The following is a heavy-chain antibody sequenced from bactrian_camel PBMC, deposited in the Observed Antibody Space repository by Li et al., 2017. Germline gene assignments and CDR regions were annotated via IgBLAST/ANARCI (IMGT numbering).Heavy chain of an antibody. CDR2: IDSDGST. CDR3: AARSPHTYCRSGYCCAYADFLVFGY. J-gene: IGHJ6*01. V-gene: IGHV3S42*01. Sequence: VQLVESGGGSVQAGGSLRLSCVVSGYTISSKCMGWFRQVPGKEREGVAAIDSDGSTRYADSVKGRFTISQDNAKNTLYLQMNSLKPEDTAMYYCAARSPHTYCRSGYCCAYADFLVFGYWGQGTQVTVS. D-gene: IGHD2*01. CDR1: GYTISSKC.